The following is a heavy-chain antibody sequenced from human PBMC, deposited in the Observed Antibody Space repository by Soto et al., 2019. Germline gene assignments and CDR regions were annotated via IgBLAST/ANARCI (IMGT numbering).Heavy chain of an antibody. J-gene: IGHJ4*02. CDR3: ARQDIVVVPAAFDY. Sequence: PSETLSLTCTVSGGSISSYYWSWIRQPPGKGLEWIGYIYYSGSTNYNPSLKSRVTISVDTSKNQFSLKLSSVTAADTAVYYCARQDIVVVPAAFDYWGQGTLVTVPS. CDR1: GGSISSYY. V-gene: IGHV4-59*08. CDR2: IYYSGST. D-gene: IGHD2-2*01.